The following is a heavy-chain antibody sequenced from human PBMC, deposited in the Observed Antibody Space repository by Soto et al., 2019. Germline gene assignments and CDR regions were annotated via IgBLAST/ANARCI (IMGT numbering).Heavy chain of an antibody. J-gene: IGHJ1*01. CDR2: KSGSDGTT. CDR1: GFSFGSYA. CDR3: GRWRYLDG. Sequence: GASLSLSCAASGFSFGSYALRWVRQAPGKVLKRVSTKSGSDGTTVDADSVKGRFSISGNTAQRTVDLQMNSLRADDTAMYYCGRWRYLDGCGRGTRVTVSS. D-gene: IGHD2-15*01. V-gene: IGHV3-23*01.